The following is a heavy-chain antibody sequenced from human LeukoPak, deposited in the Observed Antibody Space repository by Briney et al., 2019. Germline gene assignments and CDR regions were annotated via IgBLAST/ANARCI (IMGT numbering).Heavy chain of an antibody. V-gene: IGHV4-34*01. CDR3: ARQNLYYYMDV. Sequence: SETLSLTCAVYGGSFSGYYWSWIRQPPGKGLEWIGEINHSGSTSYNPSLKSRVTISVDTSKNQFSLKLSSVTAADTAVYYCARQNLYYYMDVWGKGTTVTVSS. D-gene: IGHD2/OR15-2a*01. J-gene: IGHJ6*03. CDR1: GGSFSGYY. CDR2: INHSGST.